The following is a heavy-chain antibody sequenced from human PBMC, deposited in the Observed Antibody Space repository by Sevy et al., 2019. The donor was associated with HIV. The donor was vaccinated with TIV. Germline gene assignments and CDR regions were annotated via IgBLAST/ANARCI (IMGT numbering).Heavy chain of an antibody. CDR3: ARGGGNGWYYFDY. Sequence: ASVKVSCKASGGTFSSYGISWVRQAPGQGLEWMGGVIPILGTVNYAQKFQGRVTITADESTKTAYMGLSGLRSEDTAVYYCARGGGNGWYYFDYWGQETLVTVSS. D-gene: IGHD6-19*01. J-gene: IGHJ4*02. V-gene: IGHV1-69*13. CDR1: GGTFSSYG. CDR2: VIPILGTV.